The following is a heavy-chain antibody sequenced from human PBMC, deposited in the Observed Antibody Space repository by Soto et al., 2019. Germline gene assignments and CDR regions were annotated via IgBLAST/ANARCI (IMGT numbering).Heavy chain of an antibody. Sequence: ASVKVSCKVSGYTFTNYGITWVRQAPGQGLEWMGWVSPYNGNTKYAQELQGRVTMTTDTSTSTAYMELRSLRSDDTAVYYCARAWLRDAFDIWGQGTMVTVS. V-gene: IGHV1-18*01. CDR2: VSPYNGNT. D-gene: IGHD5-12*01. CDR3: ARAWLRDAFDI. J-gene: IGHJ3*02. CDR1: GYTFTNYG.